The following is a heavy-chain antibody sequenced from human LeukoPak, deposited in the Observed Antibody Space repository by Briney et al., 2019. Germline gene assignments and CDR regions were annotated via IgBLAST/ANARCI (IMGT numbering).Heavy chain of an antibody. CDR1: RFTFSSYG. CDR3: AKDSGIAVAGTLRAFDI. D-gene: IGHD6-19*01. CDR2: ISYDGSNK. Sequence: GGSLRLSCAASRFTFSSYGMHWVRQAPGNGLEWVALISYDGSNKYYTDSVKGRFTISRDNSKNTLYLQMDSLRAEDTAVYYCAKDSGIAVAGTLRAFDIWGQGTMVTVSS. V-gene: IGHV3-30*18. J-gene: IGHJ3*02.